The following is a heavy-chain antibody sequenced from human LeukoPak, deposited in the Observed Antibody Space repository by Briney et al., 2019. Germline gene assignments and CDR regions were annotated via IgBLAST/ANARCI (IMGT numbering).Heavy chain of an antibody. D-gene: IGHD3-10*02. CDR1: GFTFSHFG. Sequence: PGGSLRLSCAASGFTFSHFGMHWARQTPGKGLEWVAIISYDGSNKYYADSVKGRFTISRDNSKNTLYLQMNSLRAEDTAVYYCARAEGLGVLFDWGQGTLVTVSS. CDR2: ISYDGSNK. J-gene: IGHJ4*02. CDR3: ARAEGLGVLFD. V-gene: IGHV3-30*19.